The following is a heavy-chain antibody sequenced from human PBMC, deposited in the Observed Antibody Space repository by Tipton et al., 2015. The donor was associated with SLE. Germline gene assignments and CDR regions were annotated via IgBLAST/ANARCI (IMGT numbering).Heavy chain of an antibody. Sequence: SLRLSCAGSGFTFDDYDIYWVRQAPGKGLVWVSHINSDGITTSYADSVKGRFTISRDNAKNSLFLQMNSLRAEDTAVYYCATRSSGVPYHWGQGTLVTVSS. CDR1: GFTFDDYD. CDR2: INSDGITT. J-gene: IGHJ5*02. CDR3: ATRSSGVPYH. D-gene: IGHD6-19*01. V-gene: IGHV3-48*03.